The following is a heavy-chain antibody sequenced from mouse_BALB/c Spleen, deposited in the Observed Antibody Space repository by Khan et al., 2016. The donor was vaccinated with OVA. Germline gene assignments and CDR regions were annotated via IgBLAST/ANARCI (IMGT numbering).Heavy chain of an antibody. CDR1: GYTFTSYS. Sequence: QVQLQQSGAELARPGASVKMSCKASGYTFTSYSMHWIKQRPGQGLEWIGNINPSNAYTNYNQKFKEKATLTADQSSSTAYMQLSSLTSEDSAVYYCARDVHYYGSRGALDYWGQGTSVTVSS. D-gene: IGHD1-1*01. CDR3: ARDVHYYGSRGALDY. CDR2: INPSNAYT. V-gene: IGHV1-4*01. J-gene: IGHJ4*01.